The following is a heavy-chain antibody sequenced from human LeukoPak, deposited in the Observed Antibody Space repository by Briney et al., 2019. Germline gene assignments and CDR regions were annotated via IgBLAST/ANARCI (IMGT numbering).Heavy chain of an antibody. CDR1: GFTFSSYS. CDR3: ASQIDRYYFDY. D-gene: IGHD3-22*01. J-gene: IGHJ4*02. CDR2: IYHSGST. V-gene: IGHV4-38-2*01. Sequence: GSLRLSCAASGFTFSSYSMNWVRQAPGKGLEWIGSIYHSGSTYYNPSLKSRVTISVDTSKNQFSLKLSSVTAADTAVYYCASQIDRYYFDYWGQGTLVTVSS.